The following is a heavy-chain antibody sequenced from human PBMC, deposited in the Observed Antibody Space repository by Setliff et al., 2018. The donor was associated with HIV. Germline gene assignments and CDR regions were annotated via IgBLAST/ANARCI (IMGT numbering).Heavy chain of an antibody. CDR1: GYTFTGYY. CDR3: AREDRESSGWSWTLAYFDY. J-gene: IGHJ4*02. Sequence: ASVKVSCKAPGYTFTGYYMHWVRQAPGQGLEGMGWMNPNSGNTGYAQKFQVRVTMTRNTSISTAYMELSSLRSEGPAVYYCAREDRESSGWSWTLAYFDYWGQGTMVTVSS. D-gene: IGHD6-19*01. V-gene: IGHV1-8*02. CDR2: MNPNSGNT.